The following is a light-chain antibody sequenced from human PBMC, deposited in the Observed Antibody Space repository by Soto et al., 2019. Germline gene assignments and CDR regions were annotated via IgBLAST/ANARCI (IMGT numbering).Light chain of an antibody. CDR3: QHYGNSFPWT. CDR2: GAS. Sequence: IVLTQSPGTLSLSPGERATLSCRASQSVSSNYLAWYQQKPGQAPRLLIYGASGRATGIPDRFSGSGSGTDFTLTISRLEPEDFAVYYCQHYGNSFPWTFGQGTKVEVK. CDR1: QSVSSNY. V-gene: IGKV3-20*01. J-gene: IGKJ1*01.